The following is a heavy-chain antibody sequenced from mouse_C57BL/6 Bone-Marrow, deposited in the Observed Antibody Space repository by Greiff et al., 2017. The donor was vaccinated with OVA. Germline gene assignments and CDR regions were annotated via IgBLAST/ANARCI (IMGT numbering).Heavy chain of an antibody. D-gene: IGHD1-1*01. CDR1: GFTFSSYA. V-gene: IGHV5-9-1*02. Sequence: EVKLVESGEGLVKPGGSLKLSCAASGFTFSSYAMSWVRQTPEKRLEWVAYISSGGDYIYYADTVKGRFTISRDNARNTLYLQMSSLKSEDTAMYYCTRDRLYGSSYLFAYWGQGTLVTVSA. CDR3: TRDRLYGSSYLFAY. CDR2: ISSGGDYI. J-gene: IGHJ3*01.